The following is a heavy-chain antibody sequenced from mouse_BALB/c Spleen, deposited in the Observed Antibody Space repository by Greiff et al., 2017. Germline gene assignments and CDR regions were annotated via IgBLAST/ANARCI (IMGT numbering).Heavy chain of an antibody. CDR2: INPYNDGT. J-gene: IGHJ2*01. Sequence: VQLQQSGPELVKPGASVKMSCKASGYTFTSYVMHWVKQKPGQGLEWIGYINPYNDGTKYNEKFKGKATLTSDKSSSTAYMELSSLTSEDSAVYYCARSNYRYDPPFDYWGQGTTLTVSS. V-gene: IGHV1-14*01. D-gene: IGHD2-14*01. CDR1: GYTFTSYV. CDR3: ARSNYRYDPPFDY.